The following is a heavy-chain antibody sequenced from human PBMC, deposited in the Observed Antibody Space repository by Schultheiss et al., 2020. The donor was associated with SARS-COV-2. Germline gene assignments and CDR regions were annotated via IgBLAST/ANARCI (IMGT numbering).Heavy chain of an antibody. Sequence: GGSLRLSCAASGFTVSSNYMSWVRQAPGKGLEWVSVIYSGGSTYYADSVKGRFTISRDNSKNTLYLQMNSLRAEDTAVYYCARDPMLTTVDYYYYGMDVWGQGTTVTVSS. CDR2: IYSGGST. D-gene: IGHD4-23*01. J-gene: IGHJ6*02. CDR1: GFTVSSNY. V-gene: IGHV3-53*05. CDR3: ARDPMLTTVDYYYYGMDV.